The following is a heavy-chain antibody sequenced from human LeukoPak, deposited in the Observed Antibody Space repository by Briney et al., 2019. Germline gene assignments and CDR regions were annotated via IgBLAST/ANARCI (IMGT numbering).Heavy chain of an antibody. CDR2: IWFDGSAK. D-gene: IGHD5-18*01. Sequence: PGGSLRLSCAASGFSFSSYDMHWVRQAPGKGLEWVAIIWFDGSAKYYGDSVKGRFTISRDNSKNTLYLQMNSLRAEDTAVYYCARDPKGGYSYGWGAFDIWGQGTMVTVSS. CDR1: GFSFSSYD. CDR3: ARDPKGGYSYGWGAFDI. V-gene: IGHV3-30*02. J-gene: IGHJ3*02.